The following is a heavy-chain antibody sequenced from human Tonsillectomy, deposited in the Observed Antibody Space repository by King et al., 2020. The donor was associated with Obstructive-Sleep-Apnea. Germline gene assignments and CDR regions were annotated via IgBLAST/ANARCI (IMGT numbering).Heavy chain of an antibody. J-gene: IGHJ6*02. V-gene: IGHV4-4*07. Sequence: QLQESGPGLVEPSETLSLTCTVYGASVNNFYWSLIRQPAGEGLEWVGRIYTSGSTDYNPSLKSRVTMSVDTSKNQFSLKLTSVTAADTAVYYFARVGETIYYYYGMDVWGQGTTVTVSS. CDR3: ARVGETIYYYYGMDV. D-gene: IGHD1-7*01. CDR2: IYTSGST. CDR1: GASVNNFY.